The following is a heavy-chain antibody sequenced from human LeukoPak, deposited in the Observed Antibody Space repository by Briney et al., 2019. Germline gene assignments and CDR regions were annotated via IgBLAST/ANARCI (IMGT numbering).Heavy chain of an antibody. CDR3: ARLNYDFWSGVWEGYYMDV. CDR2: IREDGSEK. Sequence: PGGSLRLSCAAFGLIFSNAWMTWVRQAPGKGLEWVANIREDGSEKYYVDSVKGRFTISRDNAKNSLYLQVNSPRAEDTAVYYCARLNYDFWSGVWEGYYMDVWGKGTTVTVSS. CDR1: GLIFSNAW. V-gene: IGHV3-7*01. J-gene: IGHJ6*03. D-gene: IGHD3-3*01.